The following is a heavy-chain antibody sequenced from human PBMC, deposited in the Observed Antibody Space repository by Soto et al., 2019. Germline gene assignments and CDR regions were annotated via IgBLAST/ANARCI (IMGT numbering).Heavy chain of an antibody. CDR1: GFTFSSYG. V-gene: IGHV3-23*04. D-gene: IGHD6-19*01. J-gene: IGHJ4*02. Sequence: VQLVESGGGVVQPGRSLRLSCAASGFTFSSYGMHWVRQAPGKGLEWVAVISGSGGDTYYVDSVKGRFTISRDNSKNTLYLQMNSLRAEDTAVYYCAKGRDSGWTDYWGQGTLVTVSS. CDR2: ISGSGGDT. CDR3: AKGRDSGWTDY.